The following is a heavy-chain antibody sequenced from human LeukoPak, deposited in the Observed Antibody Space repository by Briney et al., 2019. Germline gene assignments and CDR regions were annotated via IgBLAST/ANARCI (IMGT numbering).Heavy chain of an antibody. CDR1: GFSLSAYN. V-gene: IGHV3-48*04. D-gene: IGHD1-1*01. CDR2: ISSSSATI. Sequence: PGGSLRLSCEGSGFSLSAYNMNWVRQAPGKGLESVSYISSSSATIFYADSVKGRFTISRDNAKNSLYLQMESLRAEDTAVYFCARQGGANWLNWVDPWGQGTLVTVSS. CDR3: ARQGGANWLNWVDP. J-gene: IGHJ5*02.